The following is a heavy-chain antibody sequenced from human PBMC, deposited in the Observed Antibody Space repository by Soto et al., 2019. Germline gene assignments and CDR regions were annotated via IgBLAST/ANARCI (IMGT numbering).Heavy chain of an antibody. D-gene: IGHD2-2*01. V-gene: IGHV4-30-2*01. CDR1: GGSISSGGYS. J-gene: IGHJ3*02. Sequence: QLQLQESGSGLVKPSQTLSLTCAVSGGSISSGGYSWSWIRQPPGKGLEWIGYIYHSGSTYYNPSLKSRVIISVDRSKNQFSKNLSSVTGVVTSSYYCGKDGYEDSLDIWGQGTMVTVSS. CDR3: GKDGYEDSLDI. CDR2: IYHSGST.